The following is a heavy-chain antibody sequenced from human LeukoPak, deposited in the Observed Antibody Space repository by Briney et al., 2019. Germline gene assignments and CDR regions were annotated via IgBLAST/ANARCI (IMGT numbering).Heavy chain of an antibody. Sequence: SLKVSCKASGGTFSSYAISWVRQAPGQGLEWMGGIIPIFGTANYAQKFQGRVTITADESTSTAYMELSSLRSEDTAVYDCAETGLWFGEPYRYWFDPWGQGTLVTVSS. D-gene: IGHD3-10*01. CDR3: AETGLWFGEPYRYWFDP. J-gene: IGHJ5*02. V-gene: IGHV1-69*01. CDR2: IIPIFGTA. CDR1: GGTFSSYA.